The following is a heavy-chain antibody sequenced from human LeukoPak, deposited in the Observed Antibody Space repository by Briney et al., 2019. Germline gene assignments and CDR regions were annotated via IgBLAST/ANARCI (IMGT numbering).Heavy chain of an antibody. Sequence: SETLSLTCTVSDGSISSYYWSWIRQPPGKGLEWIGYIYYSGSTNYNPSLKSRVTISVDTSKNQFSLKLSSVTAADTAVYYCAREHSEMATIGAFDYWGQGTLVTVSS. D-gene: IGHD5-24*01. CDR1: DGSISSYY. CDR3: AREHSEMATIGAFDY. CDR2: IYYSGST. V-gene: IGHV4-59*01. J-gene: IGHJ4*02.